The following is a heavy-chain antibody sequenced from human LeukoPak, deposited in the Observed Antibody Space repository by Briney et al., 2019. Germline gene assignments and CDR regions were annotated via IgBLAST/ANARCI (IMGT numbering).Heavy chain of an antibody. CDR2: IYPGDSDT. CDR3: ARHASPYSSSYYFDY. CDR1: GYSFLSHW. J-gene: IGHJ4*02. Sequence: GESLKISCKGSGYSFLSHWIGWVRQMPGKGLEWMGIIYPGDSDTRYNPSFQGQVTTSADKSISTAYLQWSSLKASDTAMYYCARHASPYSSSYYFDYWGQGALVTVSS. V-gene: IGHV5-51*01. D-gene: IGHD6-13*01.